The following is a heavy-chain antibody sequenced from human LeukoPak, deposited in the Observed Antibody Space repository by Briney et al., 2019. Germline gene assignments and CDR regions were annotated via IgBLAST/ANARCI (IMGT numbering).Heavy chain of an antibody. D-gene: IGHD3-22*01. Sequence: GGSLRLSCAASGFTFSSYGMHWVRQAPGKGLEWVAVIWYDGSNKYYADSVKGRFTISRDNAKNSLYLQMNSLRAEDTAVYYCARTFYYDSSTYPNWFDPWGQGTLVTVSS. CDR2: IWYDGSNK. V-gene: IGHV3-33*03. CDR3: ARTFYYDSSTYPNWFDP. CDR1: GFTFSSYG. J-gene: IGHJ5*02.